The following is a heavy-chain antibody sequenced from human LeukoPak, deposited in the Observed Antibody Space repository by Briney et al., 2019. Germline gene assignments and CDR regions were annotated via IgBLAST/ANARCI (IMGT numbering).Heavy chain of an antibody. CDR3: ARDAPGRNYGDYRELDY. V-gene: IGHV1-18*04. CDR2: ISAHNGNT. D-gene: IGHD4-17*01. CDR1: GYTFTSYY. Sequence: ASVKVSCKASGYTFTSYYMHWVRQAPGQGLEWMGWISAHNGNTKNAQKIQGRVTMTADTSTSTAYMELRSLGSDDTAVYYCARDAPGRNYGDYRELDYWGQGTLVTVSS. J-gene: IGHJ4*02.